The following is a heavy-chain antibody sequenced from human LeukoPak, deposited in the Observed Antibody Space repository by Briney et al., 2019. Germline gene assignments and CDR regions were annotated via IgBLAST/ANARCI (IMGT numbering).Heavy chain of an antibody. CDR3: ARDLVKYSSSWYLGY. V-gene: IGHV3-15*01. Sequence: GGSLRLSCAASGFTFSNAWMSWVRQAPGKGLEWVGRIKSKTDSGTTDYAAPVKGRFTISRDDSKNTLYLQMNSLRAEDTAVYYCARDLVKYSSSWYLGYWGQGTLVTVSS. CDR2: IKSKTDSGTT. J-gene: IGHJ4*02. D-gene: IGHD6-13*01. CDR1: GFTFSNAW.